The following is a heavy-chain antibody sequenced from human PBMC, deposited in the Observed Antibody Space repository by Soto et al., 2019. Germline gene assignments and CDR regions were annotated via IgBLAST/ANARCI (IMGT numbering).Heavy chain of an antibody. V-gene: IGHV3-66*01. CDR2: IYSNGDT. Sequence: EVQLVESGGGLVQPGGSLRLSCAASGITVSNNYMSWVRQAPGKGLECVSLIYSNGDTRYADSVKGRFTISRDNPKNTVYLQMNSLRAEDTAVYYCARDPPGIAAAGGGWGQGTTVTVSS. CDR1: GITVSNNY. J-gene: IGHJ6*02. D-gene: IGHD6-13*01. CDR3: ARDPPGIAAAGGG.